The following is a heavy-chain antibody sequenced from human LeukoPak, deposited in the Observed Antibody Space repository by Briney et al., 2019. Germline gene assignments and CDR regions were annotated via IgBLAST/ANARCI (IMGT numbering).Heavy chain of an antibody. V-gene: IGHV1-69*06. CDR1: GGTFSSYA. Sequence: GASVTVSCTASGGTFSSYAISWVRQAPGQGLEWMGGIIPIFGTANYAQKFQGRVTITADKSTSTAYMELSSLRSEDTAVYYCARGDISGYYNWFDPWGQGTLVTVSS. CDR2: IIPIFGTA. CDR3: ARGDISGYYNWFDP. J-gene: IGHJ5*02. D-gene: IGHD3-22*01.